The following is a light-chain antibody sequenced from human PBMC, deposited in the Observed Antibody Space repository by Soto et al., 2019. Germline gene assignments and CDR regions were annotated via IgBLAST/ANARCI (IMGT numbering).Light chain of an antibody. J-gene: IGLJ3*02. Sequence: QSALTQPASVSASPGQSITISCTGGKNDIGSSDYVSWYQQHPGKAPKLIIYDNNKRPSGIPDRFSGSKSGTSATLGITGLQTGDEADYYCGTREWVFGGGTKLTVL. CDR3: GTREWV. CDR2: DNN. V-gene: IGLV1-51*01. CDR1: KNDIGSSDY.